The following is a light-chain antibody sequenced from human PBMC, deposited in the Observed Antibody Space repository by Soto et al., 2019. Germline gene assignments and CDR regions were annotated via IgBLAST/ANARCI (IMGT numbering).Light chain of an antibody. CDR1: SSDVGGYNF. J-gene: IGLJ2*01. V-gene: IGLV2-8*01. CDR2: DVT. Sequence: QSALTQPPSASGSPGQSVTISCTGASSDVGGYNFVSWYQHHPGKAPRLMIYDVTQRPSGVPDRFSGSKSGNTASLTVSGLQVDDEAYYYWSAYSGISIPVAFGGGTKLTV. CDR3: SAYSGISIPVA.